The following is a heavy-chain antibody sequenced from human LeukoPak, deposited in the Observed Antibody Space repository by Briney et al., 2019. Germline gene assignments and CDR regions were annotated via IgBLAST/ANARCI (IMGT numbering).Heavy chain of an antibody. V-gene: IGHV4-59*01. J-gene: IGHJ4*02. CDR2: ISYSGST. CDR1: GVSISSYY. Sequence: PSETLSLTCTVSGVSISSYYWSWIRQPPGKGLEWIGYISYSGSTKYNPSLKSRVTISVDTSKNQFSLKLSSVTAADTAVYFCARTGEQWLALSYWGQGTLVTVSS. D-gene: IGHD6-19*01. CDR3: ARTGEQWLALSY.